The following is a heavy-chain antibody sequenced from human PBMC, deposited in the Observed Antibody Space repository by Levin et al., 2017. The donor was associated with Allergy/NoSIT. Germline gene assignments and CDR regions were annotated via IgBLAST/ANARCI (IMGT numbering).Heavy chain of an antibody. V-gene: IGHV3-30*18. J-gene: IGHJ4*02. Sequence: GGSLRLSCGASGFTFSSYGIHWVRQAPGKGLEWVALTSFDGTHNNYADSVKGRFTISRDNSKNTLYLQMNSLRSEDTAVYYCAKDPLGRGGHYFDYWGQGTLVTVSS. D-gene: IGHD3-10*01. CDR3: AKDPLGRGGHYFDY. CDR1: GFTFSSYG. CDR2: TSFDGTHN.